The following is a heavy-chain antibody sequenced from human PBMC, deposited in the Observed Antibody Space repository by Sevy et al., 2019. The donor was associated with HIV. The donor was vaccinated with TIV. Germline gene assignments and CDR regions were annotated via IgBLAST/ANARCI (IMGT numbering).Heavy chain of an antibody. CDR2: ISTSSSYT. CDR3: ARVRYNYGQKYFDY. J-gene: IGHJ4*02. D-gene: IGHD5-18*01. CDR1: GFTFSDYY. V-gene: IGHV3-11*06. Sequence: GSLRLSCTASGFTFSDYYMSWIRQAPGKGLEWVSYISTSSSYTSYPDSVKGQFTISRDNAKNSLYLQMNSLRVEDTAVYYCARVRYNYGQKYFDYWGQGTLVTVSS.